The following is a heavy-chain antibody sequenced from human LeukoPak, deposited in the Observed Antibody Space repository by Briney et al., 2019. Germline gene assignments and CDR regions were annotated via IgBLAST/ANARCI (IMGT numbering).Heavy chain of an antibody. Sequence: GGSLRLSCAASGFTLSSYSMTWVRQAPGKGLEWVSSISSSSSYIYYADSVKGRFTISRDNAKNSLYLQMNSLRAEDTAVYYCARDKAAGFDYWGQGTLVTVSS. V-gene: IGHV3-21*01. D-gene: IGHD6-13*01. CDR1: GFTLSSYS. J-gene: IGHJ4*02. CDR2: ISSSSSYI. CDR3: ARDKAAGFDY.